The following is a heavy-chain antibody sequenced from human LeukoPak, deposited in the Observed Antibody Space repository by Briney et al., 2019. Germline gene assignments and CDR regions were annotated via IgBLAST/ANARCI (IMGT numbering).Heavy chain of an antibody. J-gene: IGHJ1*01. CDR3: ARGWTGGDFEY. CDR2: MYQSGAT. CDR1: GDRINSGGCH. D-gene: IGHD1-14*01. V-gene: IGHV4-30-2*01. Sequence: SETLSLTCAVSGDRINSGGCHWSWIRQPPGKGLEWIGYMYQSGATYYSPSLKSRVAISPDTSKNQFSLRLTSVTAADTAVYFCARGWTGGDFEYWGQGILVTVSS.